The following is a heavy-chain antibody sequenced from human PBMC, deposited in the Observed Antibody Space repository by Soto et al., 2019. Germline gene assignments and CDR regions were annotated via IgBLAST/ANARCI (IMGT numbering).Heavy chain of an antibody. D-gene: IGHD5-18*01. Sequence: QVQLQESGPGLVKPSETLSLTCTVSGGSITGYYWTWIRQPPWKGLEWIGYVFYKGNTNYNPSLKSRVTISVETSANQFSLRLSSVTAADMAVYYCAMSGDSFGFTDYWGQGTLVTVSS. CDR2: VFYKGNT. J-gene: IGHJ4*02. V-gene: IGHV4-59*01. CDR3: AMSGDSFGFTDY. CDR1: GGSITGYY.